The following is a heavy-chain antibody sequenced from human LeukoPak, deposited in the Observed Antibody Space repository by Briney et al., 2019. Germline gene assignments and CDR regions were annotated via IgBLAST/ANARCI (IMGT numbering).Heavy chain of an antibody. CDR2: ISAYNGHT. CDR1: GYTFTNYG. J-gene: IGHJ4*02. V-gene: IGHV1-18*01. D-gene: IGHD3-16*02. CDR3: ARDRYTSY. Sequence: ASVKVSCKASGYTFTNYGISWVRQAPGQGLEWMGWISAYNGHTKYAQKFQGRVTMTTDTSTSTAYMELRSLSSDDTAVYYCARDRYTSYWGQGTLVTVSS.